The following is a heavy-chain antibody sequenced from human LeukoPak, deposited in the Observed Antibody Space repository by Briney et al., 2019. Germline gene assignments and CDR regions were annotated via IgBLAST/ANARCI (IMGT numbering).Heavy chain of an antibody. CDR1: GFTVSSNY. CDR3: ARAGSGLLPFDY. D-gene: IGHD3-10*01. CDR2: IYSGGST. J-gene: IGHJ4*02. Sequence: GGSLRLSCAASGFTVSSNYMSWVRQAPGKGLEWVSVIYSGGSTYYADSVKGRFTISRDNPKNTLYLQMNSLRAEDTAVYYCARAGSGLLPFDYWGQGTLVTVSS. V-gene: IGHV3-53*01.